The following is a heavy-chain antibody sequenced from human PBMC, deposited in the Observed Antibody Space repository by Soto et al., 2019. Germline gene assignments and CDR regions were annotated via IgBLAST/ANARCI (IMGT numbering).Heavy chain of an antibody. J-gene: IGHJ6*02. V-gene: IGHV3-48*03. CDR2: ISSSGSTI. CDR3: ARVYYYYYGMDV. CDR1: GFTFSSYE. Sequence: GSLRLSCAASGFTFSSYEMNWVRQAPGKGLEWVSYISSSGSTIYYADSVKGRFTISRDNAKNSLYLQMNSLRAEDTAVYYCARVYYYYYGMDVWGQGTTVTVSS.